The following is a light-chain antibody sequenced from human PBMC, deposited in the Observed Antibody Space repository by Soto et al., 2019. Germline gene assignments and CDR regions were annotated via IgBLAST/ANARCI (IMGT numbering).Light chain of an antibody. CDR2: GAS. CDR3: QQYNYWPPYT. Sequence: EIVMTQSPATLSVSPGERATLSCRASQSVSSNLAWYQQKPGQAPRLLIYGASTRATGIPGRFSGSGSGTEFTLTISSLQSEDFAIYYCQQYNYWPPYTFGEGTKLEIK. J-gene: IGKJ2*01. CDR1: QSVSSN. V-gene: IGKV3D-15*01.